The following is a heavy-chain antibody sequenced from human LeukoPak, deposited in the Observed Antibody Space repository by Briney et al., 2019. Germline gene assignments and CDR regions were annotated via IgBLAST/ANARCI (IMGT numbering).Heavy chain of an antibody. CDR3: ARGAMAGPFDY. CDR1: GFTFSSYE. Sequence: GGSLRLSCAASGFTFSSYEMKWVRQAPGKGLEWVSYISSSGSTKYYADSVKGRFTISRDNAKNSLFLQMNGLRGEDTAVYYCARGAMAGPFDYWGQGTLVTVSS. J-gene: IGHJ4*02. CDR2: ISSSGSTK. V-gene: IGHV3-48*03. D-gene: IGHD5-18*01.